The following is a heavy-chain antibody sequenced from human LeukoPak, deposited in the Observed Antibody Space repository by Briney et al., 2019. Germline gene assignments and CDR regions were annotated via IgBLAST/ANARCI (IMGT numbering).Heavy chain of an antibody. D-gene: IGHD2-15*01. J-gene: IGHJ4*02. V-gene: IGHV4-34*01. CDR3: ARAAGYCSGGSCYSPPYFDY. CDR2: INHSGST. CDR1: GGSFSGYY. Sequence: PSETLSLTCAVYGGSFSGYYWSWIRQPPGKGLEWIGEINHSGSTNYNPSLKSRVTISVDTSKNQFSLKLSSVTAADTAVYYCARAAGYCSGGSCYSPPYFDYWGQGTLVTVSS.